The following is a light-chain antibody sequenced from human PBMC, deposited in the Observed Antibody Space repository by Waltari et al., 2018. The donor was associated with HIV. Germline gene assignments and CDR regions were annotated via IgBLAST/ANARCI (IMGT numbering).Light chain of an antibody. Sequence: DIQMTQSPSSLSASVGDRVTITCRASQSITTHLNWYQQKSGKAPKLLIYTASNLQSGVPSRFRGGGSGTDFTLTITSLQPDDFATYFCQQSYSSPLTFGPGTKLDIK. CDR1: QSITTH. CDR3: QQSYSSPLT. V-gene: IGKV1-39*01. CDR2: TAS. J-gene: IGKJ3*01.